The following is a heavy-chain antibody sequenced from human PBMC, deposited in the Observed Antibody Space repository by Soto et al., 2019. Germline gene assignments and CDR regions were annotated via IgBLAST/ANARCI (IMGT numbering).Heavy chain of an antibody. V-gene: IGHV4-31*03. Sequence: QVQLQESGPGLVQPSQTLSLTCTVSGGSISSGGYYWSWIRQHPGTGLGWIGHISYSGSTYYNPSLKSRVTISVDTSRNQFSLIVNSMTAADTAVYYCARGVLHWGQGTLVTVSS. CDR1: GGSISSGGYY. CDR3: ARGVLH. CDR2: ISYSGST. J-gene: IGHJ4*01.